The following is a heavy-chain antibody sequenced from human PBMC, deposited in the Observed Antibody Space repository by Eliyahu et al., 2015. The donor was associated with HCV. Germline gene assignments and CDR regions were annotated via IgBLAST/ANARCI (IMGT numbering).Heavy chain of an antibody. D-gene: IGHD5-18*01. J-gene: IGHJ4*02. CDR3: AHRSVSYGYSSY. CDR2: IYWNDDK. V-gene: IGHV2-5*01. CDR1: GFSLSTSGVG. Sequence: QITLKESGPTLVKPTQTLTLTCTFSGFSLSTSGVGVGWIRQPPGKALEWLALIYWNDDKRYSPSLKSRLTITKDTSKNQVVLTMTNMDSVDTATYYCAHRSVSYGYSSYWGQGTLVTVSS.